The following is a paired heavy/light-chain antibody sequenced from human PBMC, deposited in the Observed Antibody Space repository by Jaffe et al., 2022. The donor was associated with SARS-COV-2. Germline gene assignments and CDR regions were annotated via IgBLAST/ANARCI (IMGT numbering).Light chain of an antibody. J-gene: IGKJ1*01. CDR1: QDIGNW. CDR3: HQASNPWT. Sequence: DIQMTQSPSSVSASVGDRVTITCRASQDIGNWLAWFQQKPGRAPKLLIYSVSSLRAGVPSRFSGSGSGTDFTLTISSLQPEDFATYYCHQASNPWTFGQGTRVEIE. V-gene: IGKV1-12*01. CDR2: SVS.
Heavy chain of an antibody. CDR3: ATAGITVTTYYYGMDV. CDR1: GGSMTSNSYF. CDR2: MKYNGNT. V-gene: IGHV4-39*01. Sequence: QLQLQESGPGLVRPSETLSLTCTVSGGSMTSNSYFWGWIRQSPGKGLEWIGCMKYNGNTYYNPTLKSRVSVSVDTAKNQFSLNLKYVSAADTAIYYCATAGITVTTYYYGMDVWGRGATVTVSS. J-gene: IGHJ6*02. D-gene: IGHD4-17*01.